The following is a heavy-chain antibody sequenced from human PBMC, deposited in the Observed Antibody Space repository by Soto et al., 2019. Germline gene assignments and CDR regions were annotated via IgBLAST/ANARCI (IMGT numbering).Heavy chain of an antibody. CDR2: ISYDGSNK. CDR3: ARDSGYSSSWYDY. CDR1: GFTFSSYA. Sequence: GGSLRLSCAASGFTFSSYAMHWVRQAPGKGLEWVAVISYDGSNKYYADSVKGRFTISRDNSMNTLYLQMNSLRAEDTAVYYCARDSGYSSSWYDYWGLGTLVTVSS. J-gene: IGHJ4*02. D-gene: IGHD6-13*01. V-gene: IGHV3-30-3*01.